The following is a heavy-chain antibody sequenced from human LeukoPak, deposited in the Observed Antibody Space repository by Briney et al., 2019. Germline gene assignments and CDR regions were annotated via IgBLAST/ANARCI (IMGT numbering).Heavy chain of an antibody. D-gene: IGHD3-22*01. J-gene: IGHJ1*01. V-gene: IGHV1-69*05. CDR2: IIPIFGTA. Sequence: SVKVSCKASGGTFSSYAISWVRQAPGQGLEWMGGIIPIFGTANYAQKFQRRVTITTDESTSTAYMELSSLRSEDTAVYYCARAPHYYDSSSPFQHWGQGTLVTVSS. CDR3: ARAPHYYDSSSPFQH. CDR1: GGTFSSYA.